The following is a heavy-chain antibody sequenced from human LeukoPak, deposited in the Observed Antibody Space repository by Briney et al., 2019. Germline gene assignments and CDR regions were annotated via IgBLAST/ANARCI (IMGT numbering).Heavy chain of an antibody. J-gene: IGHJ3*02. D-gene: IGHD5-24*01. CDR1: GFTFSSYS. Sequence: GGSLRLSCAASGFTFSSYSMNWVRQAPGKGLEWVSSISSSSSYIYYADSVKGRFAISRDNAKNSLYLQMNSLRAEDTAVYYCARDPGDGYLGDAFDIWGQGTMVTVSS. V-gene: IGHV3-21*01. CDR2: ISSSSSYI. CDR3: ARDPGDGYLGDAFDI.